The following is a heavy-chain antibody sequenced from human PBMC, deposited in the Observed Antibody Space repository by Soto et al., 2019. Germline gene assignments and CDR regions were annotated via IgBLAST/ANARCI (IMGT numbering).Heavy chain of an antibody. CDR3: ARDRGAYGMDV. CDR1: GYTFTSYG. CDR2: ISAYNGNT. V-gene: IGHV1-18*01. Sequence: QVQLVQYGAEVKKPGASVKVSCKASGYTFTSYGISWVRQAPGQGLEWMGWISAYNGNTNYEQKLQGRVTMTTDTSTSTAYMELRSLRSVDTAVYYCARDRGAYGMDVWGQGTTVTVSS. J-gene: IGHJ6*02.